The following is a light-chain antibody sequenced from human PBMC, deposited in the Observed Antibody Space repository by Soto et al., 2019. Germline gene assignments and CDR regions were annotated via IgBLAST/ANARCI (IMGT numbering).Light chain of an antibody. CDR2: DVT. V-gene: IGLV2-14*03. Sequence: QSVLTQPASVSGSPGQSITISCLETTRNFGGYDYVSWYQQHQGKAPKVLIYDVTHRPSGVSNRFSGSKSGNTASLTISGLQSEDEAHYYCSSYRRSSPLVVFGGGTKVTVL. CDR1: TRNFGGYDY. CDR3: SSYRRSSPLVV. J-gene: IGLJ2*01.